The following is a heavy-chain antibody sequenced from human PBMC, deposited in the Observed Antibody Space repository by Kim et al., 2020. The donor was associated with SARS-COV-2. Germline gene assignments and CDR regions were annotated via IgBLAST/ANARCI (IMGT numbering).Heavy chain of an antibody. D-gene: IGHD3-3*01. Sequence: ASVKVSCKASGYTFTSYDINWARQATGQGLEWMGWMNPNSGNTGYAQKFQGRVTMTRNTSISTAYMELSSLRSEDTAVYYCARGLNKGIRFLEWLVGYYFDYWGQGTLVTVSS. V-gene: IGHV1-8*01. CDR2: MNPNSGNT. CDR1: GYTFTSYD. J-gene: IGHJ4*02. CDR3: ARGLNKGIRFLEWLVGYYFDY.